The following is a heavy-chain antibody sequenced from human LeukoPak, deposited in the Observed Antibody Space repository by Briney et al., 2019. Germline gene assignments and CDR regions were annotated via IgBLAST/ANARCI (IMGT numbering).Heavy chain of an antibody. D-gene: IGHD5-18*01. V-gene: IGHV3-53*01. Sequence: GGSLRLSCAASGFTVSSNYMSWVRQAPGKGLEWISIIYSGDNTYYTDSVKGRFTISRDDSKNTAYLQMNSLQTEDTALYYCTREKEGYNFGLDYYYYYLDVWGKGTTVTVSS. CDR3: TREKEGYNFGLDYYYYYLDV. CDR2: IYSGDNT. CDR1: GFTVSSNY. J-gene: IGHJ6*03.